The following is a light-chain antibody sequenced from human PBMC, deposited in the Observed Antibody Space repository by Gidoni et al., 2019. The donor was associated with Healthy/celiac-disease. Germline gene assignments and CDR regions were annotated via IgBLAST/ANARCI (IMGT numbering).Light chain of an antibody. CDR2: LEGSGSY. CDR3: ETWDSNTP. Sequence: QPVLTQSSSASASLGSSVKLTCTLSSGHSSYIIAWHQQQPGKAPRSLMKLEGSGSYNKGSGVPDRFSGSSSGADRYLTISNLQFEDEADYYCETWDSNTPFGGGTKLTVL. CDR1: SGHSSYI. V-gene: IGLV4-60*02. J-gene: IGLJ2*01.